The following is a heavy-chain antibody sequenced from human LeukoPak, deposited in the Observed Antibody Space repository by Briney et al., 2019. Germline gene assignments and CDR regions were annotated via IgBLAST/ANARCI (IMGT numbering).Heavy chain of an antibody. CDR2: INHSGST. D-gene: IGHD2-2*01. Sequence: SETLSLTCAVYGGSFSGYYWSWIRQPPGKGLEWIGEINHSGSTNYNPSLKSRVTISVDTSKNQFSLKLSSVTAADTAVYYCARGYRNIVVVPAAHFDYWGLGTLVTVSS. V-gene: IGHV4-34*01. CDR1: GGSFSGYY. CDR3: ARGYRNIVVVPAAHFDY. J-gene: IGHJ4*02.